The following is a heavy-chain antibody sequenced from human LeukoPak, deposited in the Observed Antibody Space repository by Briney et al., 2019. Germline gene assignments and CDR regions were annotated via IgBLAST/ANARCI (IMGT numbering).Heavy chain of an antibody. Sequence: ASVKVSCKASGYTFTSYGISWVRQAPGQRLEWMGWINAGNGNTKYSQKFQGRVTITRDTSASTAYMELSSLRSEDTAVYYCARDSEYRYYYDSSGSPSGFDPWGQGTLVTVSS. CDR3: ARDSEYRYYYDSSGSPSGFDP. D-gene: IGHD3-22*01. V-gene: IGHV1-3*01. J-gene: IGHJ5*02. CDR2: INAGNGNT. CDR1: GYTFTSYG.